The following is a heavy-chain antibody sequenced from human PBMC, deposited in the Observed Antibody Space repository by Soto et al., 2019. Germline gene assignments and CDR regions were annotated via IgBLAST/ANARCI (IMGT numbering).Heavy chain of an antibody. Sequence: QVQLVQSGAEVKKPGASVKVSCKASGYTFTSYGISWVRQALGQGLEWMGWISAYNGNTNYAQKLQGRVTMTTDTSTSTAYMELRSLRSDDTAVYYCARKVQLWGTYYYGMDVWGQGTTVTVSS. V-gene: IGHV1-18*01. D-gene: IGHD5-18*01. J-gene: IGHJ6*02. CDR1: GYTFTSYG. CDR3: ARKVQLWGTYYYGMDV. CDR2: ISAYNGNT.